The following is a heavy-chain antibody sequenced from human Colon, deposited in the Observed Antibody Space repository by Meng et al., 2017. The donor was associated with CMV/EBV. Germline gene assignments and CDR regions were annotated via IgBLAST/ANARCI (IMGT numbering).Heavy chain of an antibody. J-gene: IGHJ4*02. V-gene: IGHV3-74*01. Sequence: GESLKISCAASGVTFSDHWVHWVRQAPGKGLVWVSRIKSDGSGISYADSVKGRFTISRGNAENTVFLQMSSLRVEDTAVYYCGKNGAWFRVDSWGQGTPVTVSS. CDR2: IKSDGSGI. CDR1: GVTFSDHW. D-gene: IGHD3-10*01. CDR3: GKNGAWFRVDS.